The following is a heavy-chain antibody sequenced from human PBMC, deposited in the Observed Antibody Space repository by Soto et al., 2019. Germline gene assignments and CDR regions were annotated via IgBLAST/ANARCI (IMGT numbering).Heavy chain of an antibody. Sequence: ASVKVSCKASGGTFSSYAISWVRQAPGQGLEWMGGIIPIFGTANYAQKFQGRVTITADESTSTAYMELSSLRSEDTAAYYCARDPSSGWLYNWFDPWGQGTLVTVSS. CDR1: GGTFSSYA. J-gene: IGHJ5*02. V-gene: IGHV1-69*13. CDR3: ARDPSSGWLYNWFDP. CDR2: IIPIFGTA. D-gene: IGHD6-19*01.